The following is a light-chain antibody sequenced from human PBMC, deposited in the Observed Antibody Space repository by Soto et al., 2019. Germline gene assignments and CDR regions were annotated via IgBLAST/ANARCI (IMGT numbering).Light chain of an antibody. J-gene: IGLJ1*01. Sequence: QSALTQPPSASGSPGQSVTISCTGTTSDVGGYNYVSWYQQHPGKAPKFMIYEVSKRPSGVPDRFSGSKSGNTASLTVSGLQAEDEADYYCRSYAGSNNDVFGTGTKVTVL. CDR3: RSYAGSNNDV. CDR2: EVS. V-gene: IGLV2-8*01. CDR1: TSDVGGYNY.